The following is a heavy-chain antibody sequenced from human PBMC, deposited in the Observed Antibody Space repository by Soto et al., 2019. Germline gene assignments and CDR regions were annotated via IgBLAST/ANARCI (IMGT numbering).Heavy chain of an antibody. CDR1: GFTFSSYA. Sequence: GGSLRLSCAASGFTFSSYAMSWVRQAPGKGLEWVSAISGSGGSTYYADSVKGRFTISRDNSKNTLYLKMNSLGAEDTAVYYCAKGDCSSTSCYADGAGESSPGGYYYYGMDVWGQGTTVTVSS. V-gene: IGHV3-23*01. CDR3: AKGDCSSTSCYADGAGESSPGGYYYYGMDV. J-gene: IGHJ6*02. D-gene: IGHD2-2*01. CDR2: ISGSGGST.